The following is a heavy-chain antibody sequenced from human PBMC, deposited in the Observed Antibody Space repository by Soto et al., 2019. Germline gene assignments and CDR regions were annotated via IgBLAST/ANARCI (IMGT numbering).Heavy chain of an antibody. CDR2: LYYSGNT. D-gene: IGHD3-16*01. CDR1: GASISSSSYY. J-gene: IGHJ5*02. CDR3: ARHLGKSEFDP. Sequence: SETLSLTCTVSGASISSSSYYWGWIPQPPGKGLEWIGSLYYSGNTHYNPSLKSRVTISVDTSKNQFSLKLSSVTVADTAVYYCARHLGKSEFDPWGQGTLVTVSS. V-gene: IGHV4-39*01.